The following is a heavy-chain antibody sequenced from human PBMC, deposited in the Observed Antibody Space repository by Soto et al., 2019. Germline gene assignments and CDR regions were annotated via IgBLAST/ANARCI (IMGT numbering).Heavy chain of an antibody. V-gene: IGHV3-21*01. Sequence: GGSLRLSCAASGFTFSIYTMSWVRQAPGKGLEWVSSISGSSNTHYADSVKGRFTISRDNAKNSLYLQMNSLRAEDTAVYYCARGLRYFDWPGRSFDYWGQGTLVTVSS. CDR1: GFTFSIYT. CDR3: ARGLRYFDWPGRSFDY. CDR2: ISGSSNT. J-gene: IGHJ4*02. D-gene: IGHD3-9*01.